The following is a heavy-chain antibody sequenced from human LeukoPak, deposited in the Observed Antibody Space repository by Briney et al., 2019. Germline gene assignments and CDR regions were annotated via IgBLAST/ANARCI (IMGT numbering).Heavy chain of an antibody. CDR2: INWNGGST. CDR3: ARDGAVGYSYGASDI. Sequence: GGSLRLSCAASGFTFDDYGMSWVRQAPGKGLEWVSVINWNGGSTGYADSVKGRFTISRDNGKNSLYLQMNSMRAEDTALYYSARDGAVGYSYGASDIWGQGTMVTVSS. D-gene: IGHD5-18*01. J-gene: IGHJ3*02. CDR1: GFTFDDYG. V-gene: IGHV3-20*04.